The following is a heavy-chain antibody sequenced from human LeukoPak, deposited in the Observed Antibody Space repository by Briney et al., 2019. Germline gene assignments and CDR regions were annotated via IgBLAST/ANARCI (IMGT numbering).Heavy chain of an antibody. D-gene: IGHD6-19*01. CDR1: GYTFTSYG. Sequence: ASVTVSCKASGYTFTSYGIRGVRQAPGQGLDGMGWISAYNGNTNYAQKLQGRVTMTTDTSTSTAYMELRSLRSDDTAVYYCARDPGIAVGYYYYGMDVWGQGTTVTVSS. CDR3: ARDPGIAVGYYYYGMDV. V-gene: IGHV1-18*01. J-gene: IGHJ6*02. CDR2: ISAYNGNT.